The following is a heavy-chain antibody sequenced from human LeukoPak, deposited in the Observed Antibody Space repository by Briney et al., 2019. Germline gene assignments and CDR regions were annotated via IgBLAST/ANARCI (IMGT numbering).Heavy chain of an antibody. D-gene: IGHD1-26*01. J-gene: IGHJ5*02. CDR3: ARDNSVGDVAWWFDP. CDR2: IGAYNGNT. V-gene: IGHV1-18*01. Sequence: ASVKVSCKASGYSFTSYGTSWVRQAPGQGLEWMGWIGAYNGNTKYAQKLQGRVTMTRDMSTTTDYMELSSLRSEDTAVYYCARDNSVGDVAWWFDPWGQGTLVTVSS. CDR1: GYSFTSYG.